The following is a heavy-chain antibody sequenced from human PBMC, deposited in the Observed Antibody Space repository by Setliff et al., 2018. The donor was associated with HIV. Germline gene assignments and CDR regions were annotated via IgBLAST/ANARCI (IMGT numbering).Heavy chain of an antibody. V-gene: IGHV4-38-2*02. CDR3: ARDPPCSGGTCYSWGFDY. CDR1: GYSISSGYY. CDR2: ISHSGST. Sequence: SETLSLTCAVSGYSISSGYYWGWIRQPPGKGLEWIGSISHSGSTYYSPSLKSRVTISVDTSKNQFSLKLSSVTAADTAVYYCARDPPCSGGTCYSWGFDYWGQGTLVTVSS. D-gene: IGHD2-15*01. J-gene: IGHJ4*02.